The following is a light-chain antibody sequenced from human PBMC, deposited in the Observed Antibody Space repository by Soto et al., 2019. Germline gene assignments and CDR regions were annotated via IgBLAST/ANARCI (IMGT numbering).Light chain of an antibody. V-gene: IGLV8-61*01. CDR1: SGSVSTSYY. Sequence: QAVVTQEPSFSVSPGRTVTLTCGLSSGSVSTSYYPSWYQQTPGQAPRTLIYSTNNRSSGVPDRFSGSILGNKAALTITGAQADDESDYYWVLYMGSGIWVFGGGTKITVL. J-gene: IGLJ3*02. CDR2: STN. CDR3: VLYMGSGIWV.